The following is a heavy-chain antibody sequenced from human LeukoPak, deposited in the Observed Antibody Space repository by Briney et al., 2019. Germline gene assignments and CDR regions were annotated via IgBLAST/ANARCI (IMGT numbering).Heavy chain of an antibody. J-gene: IGHJ6*03. CDR2: ISGSGGST. D-gene: IGHD6-6*01. V-gene: IGHV3-23*01. CDR3: AKLSSSFLYYYYYMDV. CDR1: GFTFSSYA. Sequence: LAGGSLRLSCAASGFTFSSYAMSWVRQAPGKGLEWVSAISGSGGSTYYADSVKGRFTFSRDNSKNTLYLQMNSLRAEDTAVYYCAKLSSSFLYYYYYMDVWGKGTTVTVSS.